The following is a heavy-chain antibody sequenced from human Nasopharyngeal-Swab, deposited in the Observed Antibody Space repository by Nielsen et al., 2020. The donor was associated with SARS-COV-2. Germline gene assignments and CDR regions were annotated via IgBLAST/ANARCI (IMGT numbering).Heavy chain of an antibody. D-gene: IGHD3-16*02. J-gene: IGHJ4*02. V-gene: IGHV2-26*01. CDR3: ARIDYDYVWGSYRYTGRYFDY. CDR2: IFSNDEK. Sequence: RQAPGKALEWLAHIFSNDEKSYSTSLKSRLTISKDTSKSQVVLTMTNMDPVDTATYYCARIDYDYVWGSYRYTGRYFDYWGQGTLVTVSS.